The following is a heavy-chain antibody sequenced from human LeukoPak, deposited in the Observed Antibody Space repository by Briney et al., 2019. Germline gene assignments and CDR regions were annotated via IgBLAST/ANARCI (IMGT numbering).Heavy chain of an antibody. Sequence: ASVKVSCKVSGYTLTEVSMHWVRQAPGKGLERMGGFDPEDGETIYAQKFQGRVTMTEDTSTDTAYMELSSLRSEDTAVYYCATANIVVVPAAIRYYYYGMDVWGQGTTVTVSS. J-gene: IGHJ6*02. CDR2: FDPEDGET. CDR1: GYTLTEVS. V-gene: IGHV1-24*01. CDR3: ATANIVVVPAAIRYYYYGMDV. D-gene: IGHD2-2*02.